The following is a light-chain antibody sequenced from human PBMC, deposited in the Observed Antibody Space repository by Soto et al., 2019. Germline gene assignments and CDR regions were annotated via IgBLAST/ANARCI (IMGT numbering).Light chain of an antibody. CDR3: QQYGSSSWT. CDR2: CAS. CDR1: QSVSSIS. V-gene: IGKV3-20*01. Sequence: EIVLTQSPGTLSLSPGERATLSCRASQSVSSISLAWYQQKPGQAPRLLMYCASSRATGIPDRFSGSGSGTDFTLTISRLEPADSAVYYCQQYGSSSWTFGQGTKVEIK. J-gene: IGKJ1*01.